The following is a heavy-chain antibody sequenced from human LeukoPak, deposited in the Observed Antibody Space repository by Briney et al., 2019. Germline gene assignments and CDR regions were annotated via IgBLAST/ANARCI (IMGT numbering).Heavy chain of an antibody. CDR3: ARGLEIDYGDYGYFQH. CDR1: GFIFNSYW. J-gene: IGHJ1*01. D-gene: IGHD4-17*01. V-gene: IGHV3-7*01. CDR2: IKQGGSEK. Sequence: PGGSLRLSCAASGFIFNSYWMTWVRQAPGKGLEWVAKIKQGGSEKYYVDSVKGRFTISRDNAKRSLYLQMNSLIADDTAAYYCARGLEIDYGDYGYFQHWGQGTLVTVSS.